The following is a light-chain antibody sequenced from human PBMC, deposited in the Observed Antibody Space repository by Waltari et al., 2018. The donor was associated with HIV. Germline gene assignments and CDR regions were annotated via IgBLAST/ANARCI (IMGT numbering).Light chain of an antibody. CDR3: QSTDFTTSHVF. CDR2: KDT. J-gene: IGLJ2*01. V-gene: IGLV3-25*03. Sequence: SYELTQPPSVSVSPGQTAVITCSGDSLPKQYSYWYQQKPGQAPVMVIYKDTEKPSRIPERFSGSTSGTTVTLTISGVQAEDEADYYCQSTDFTTSHVFFGGGTKLTVL. CDR1: SLPKQY.